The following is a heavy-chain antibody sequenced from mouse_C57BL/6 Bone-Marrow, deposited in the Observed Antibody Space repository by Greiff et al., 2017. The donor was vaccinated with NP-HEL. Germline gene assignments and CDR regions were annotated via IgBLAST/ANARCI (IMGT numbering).Heavy chain of an antibody. CDR2: IRNKANNPAT. CDR3: TGSKYVMFAN. CDR1: GFTFRDAW. V-gene: IGHV6-6*01. J-gene: IGHJ3*01. Sequence: EVMLVESGGGLVQPGGSMKLSCGASGFTFRDAWMDWVRQSPEKGLEWVAEIRNKANNPATYFAESVKGRFTISRDDSKCSVYLKMNSLRAEDTGIYYCTGSKYVMFANWGQGTLVTVSA. D-gene: IGHD2-5*01.